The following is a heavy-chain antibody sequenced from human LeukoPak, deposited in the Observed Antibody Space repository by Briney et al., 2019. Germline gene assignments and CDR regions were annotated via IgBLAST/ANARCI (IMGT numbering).Heavy chain of an antibody. CDR3: ARGIAVAEGWFDP. D-gene: IGHD6-19*01. V-gene: IGHV3-23*01. J-gene: IGHJ5*02. Sequence: GGSLRLSCAASGFTFSCYAMSWVRQAPGRGLEWVSTISSRGDNTYDADSVKGRFTISRDNSKNSLYLQMNSLRAEDTAVYYCARGIAVAEGWFDPWGQGTLVTVSS. CDR2: ISSRGDNT. CDR1: GFTFSCYA.